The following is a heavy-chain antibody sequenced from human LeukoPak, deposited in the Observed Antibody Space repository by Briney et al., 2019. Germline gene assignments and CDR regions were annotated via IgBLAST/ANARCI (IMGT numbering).Heavy chain of an antibody. D-gene: IGHD3-3*01. CDR1: GFTFSSYS. J-gene: IGHJ4*02. Sequence: GGSLRLSCAASGFTFSSYSMNWVRQAPGKGLEWVSSISSSSSYIYYADSVKGRFTISRDNAKNSLYLQMNSLRAEDTAIYYCAKDTPRRITIFGVVTQDYWGQGTLVTVSS. CDR3: AKDTPRRITIFGVVTQDY. V-gene: IGHV3-21*04. CDR2: ISSSSSYI.